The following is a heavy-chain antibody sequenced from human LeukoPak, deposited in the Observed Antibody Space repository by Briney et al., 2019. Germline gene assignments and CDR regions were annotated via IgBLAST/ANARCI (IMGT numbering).Heavy chain of an antibody. CDR3: ARFQWGATDAFDI. Sequence: GGSLRLSCAASGFTASSNYMSWVRQAPGKGLEWVSVIYSGGSTYYADSVKGRFTLSRDNSKNTLYLQMNSLRGEDTAVYYCARFQWGATDAFDIWGQGTMVTVSS. D-gene: IGHD1-26*01. CDR2: IYSGGST. CDR1: GFTASSNY. J-gene: IGHJ3*02. V-gene: IGHV3-66*01.